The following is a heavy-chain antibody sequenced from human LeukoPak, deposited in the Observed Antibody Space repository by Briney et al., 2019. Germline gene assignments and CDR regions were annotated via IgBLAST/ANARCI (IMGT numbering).Heavy chain of an antibody. Sequence: GGSLRLSCAACVFTFSSYAMHWVRQAPGRGREYVSAISSNGGSTYYANSVKGRFTISRDNSKNTLYLQMPRLRAQDMAVYYCASSPSMVRGVIGHWFDPWGQGTLVTVSS. D-gene: IGHD3-10*01. J-gene: IGHJ5*02. CDR2: ISSNGGST. V-gene: IGHV3-64*01. CDR1: VFTFSSYA. CDR3: ASSPSMVRGVIGHWFDP.